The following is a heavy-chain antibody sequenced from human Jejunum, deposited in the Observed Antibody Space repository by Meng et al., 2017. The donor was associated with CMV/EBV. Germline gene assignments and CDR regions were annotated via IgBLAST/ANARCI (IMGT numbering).Heavy chain of an antibody. CDR2: IYNYGGT. CDR1: VGSIKTYY. Sequence: QVQLQESGPGLGKPSETLSLTVSVSVGSIKTYYWGWIRQSPGKGLEWIGNIYNYGGTYYNPSLKSRVTISTDTSKNEFSLRLKSVTAADTAVYYCVRHGDCSSGSCYYHWFDPWGQGTLVTVSS. CDR3: VRHGDCSSGSCYYHWFDP. D-gene: IGHD2-2*01. V-gene: IGHV4-59*08. J-gene: IGHJ5*02.